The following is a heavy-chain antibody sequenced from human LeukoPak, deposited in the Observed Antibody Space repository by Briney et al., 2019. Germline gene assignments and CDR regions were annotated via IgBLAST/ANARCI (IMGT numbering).Heavy chain of an antibody. CDR1: GGSISSSSYY. CDR3: VKYTHAGQQYYYDSSGYYFPRPWYFDL. D-gene: IGHD3-22*01. J-gene: IGHJ2*01. V-gene: IGHV4-39*07. Sequence: SETLSLTCTVSGGSISSSSYYWGWIRQPPGKGLEWIGSIYYSGSTYYNPSLKSRVTISVDTSKTQFSLQLTSVTAAHTAVFYCVKYTHAGQQYYYDSSGYYFPRPWYFDLWGRGTLVTVSS. CDR2: IYYSGST.